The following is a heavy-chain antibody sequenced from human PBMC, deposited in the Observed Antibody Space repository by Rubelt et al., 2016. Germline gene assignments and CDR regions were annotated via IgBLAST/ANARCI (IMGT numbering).Heavy chain of an antibody. CDR3: AREMAGSWDV. J-gene: IGHJ6*02. V-gene: IGHV3-7*04. D-gene: IGHD6-19*01. CDR2: IKQDGSEK. Sequence: GGSLRLSCAASGFSFSSSWMTWVRQAPGKGLEWVANIKQDGSEKYYVDSVKGRFTISRDNAKNSLYLQMNSLRAEDTAVYYCAREMAGSWDVWGQGTTVTVSS. CDR1: GFSFSSSW.